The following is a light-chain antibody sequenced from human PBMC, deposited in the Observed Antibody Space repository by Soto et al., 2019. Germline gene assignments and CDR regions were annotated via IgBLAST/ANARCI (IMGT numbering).Light chain of an antibody. CDR1: SSDVGGYIY. Sequence: QSALAQPPSASGSPGQSVTISCTGTSSDVGGYIYVSWYQHHPGKAPKLMIYEASKRPSGVPDRFSGSKSGNTASLTVSGLQAEDEADYYCNSQRSSGTRVFGTGTKLTVL. J-gene: IGLJ1*01. V-gene: IGLV2-8*01. CDR3: NSQRSSGTRV. CDR2: EAS.